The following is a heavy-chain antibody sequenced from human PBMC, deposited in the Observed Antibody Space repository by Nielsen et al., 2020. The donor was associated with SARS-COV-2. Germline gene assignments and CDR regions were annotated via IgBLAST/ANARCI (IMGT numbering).Heavy chain of an antibody. V-gene: IGHV3-23*01. CDR2: ISGSGGST. CDR3: AKVQYDFWSGYYDY. CDR1: GFTFSSYA. D-gene: IGHD3-3*01. Sequence: GESLKISCAASGFTFSSYAMSWVRQAPGKGLEWVSAISGSGGSTYYADSVKGRFTISRDNSKNTLYLQMNSLRAEDTAVYYCAKVQYDFWSGYYDYWGQGTLVTASS. J-gene: IGHJ4*02.